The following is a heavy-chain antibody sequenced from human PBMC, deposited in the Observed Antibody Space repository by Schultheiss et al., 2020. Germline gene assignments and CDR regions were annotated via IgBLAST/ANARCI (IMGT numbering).Heavy chain of an antibody. V-gene: IGHV4-59*01. CDR1: GDSINSFY. D-gene: IGHD3-9*01. J-gene: IGHJ2*01. CDR2: ISYNGGT. CDR3: ARGGYTFDCHFDL. Sequence: SETLSLTCTVSGDSINSFYWSWIRQTPGKGLEWIGYISYNGGTNYNPSLKSRVTIPVDTSKNHFSLWLTSVTAADTAVYYCARGGYTFDCHFDLWGRGTLVTVSS.